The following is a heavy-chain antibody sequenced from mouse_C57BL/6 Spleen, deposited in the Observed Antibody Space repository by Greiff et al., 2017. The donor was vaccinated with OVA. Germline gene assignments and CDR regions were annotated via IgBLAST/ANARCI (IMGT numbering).Heavy chain of an antibody. CDR1: GFTFSDYY. CDR2: INYDGSST. D-gene: IGHD3-2*02. CDR3: ARQADSSGYPYAMDY. J-gene: IGHJ4*01. V-gene: IGHV5-16*01. Sequence: EVMLVESEGGLVQPGSSMKLSCTASGFTFSDYYMAWVRQVPEKGLEWVANINYDGSSTYYLDSLKSRFIISSDNAKNILYLQMSSLKSEDTATYYCARQADSSGYPYAMDYWGQGTSVTVSS.